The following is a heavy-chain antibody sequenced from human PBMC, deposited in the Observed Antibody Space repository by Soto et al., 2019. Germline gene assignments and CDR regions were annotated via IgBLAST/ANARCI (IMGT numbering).Heavy chain of an antibody. CDR3: ATPLGDAAGGAFDI. Sequence: EESLKISCNGSGYSFTSYWISWVRQMPWKGLEWMGRIDPSDSYTNYSPSFQGHVTISADKSISTAYLQWSSLKASDTAMYYCATPLGDAAGGAFDIWGQGTMVTVSS. CDR1: GYSFTSYW. CDR2: IDPSDSYT. J-gene: IGHJ3*02. D-gene: IGHD6-13*01. V-gene: IGHV5-10-1*01.